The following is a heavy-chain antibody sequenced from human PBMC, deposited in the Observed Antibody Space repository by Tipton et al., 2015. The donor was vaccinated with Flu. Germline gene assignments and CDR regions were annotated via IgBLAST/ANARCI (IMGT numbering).Heavy chain of an antibody. Sequence: SLRLSCLISGFSFSSHWLYWVRQVPGKGPVCVSRTNSDGSRTDYVDSVRGRFTMSRDNAKNMVFLQMNSLRVDDTAVYYCAVTGYYTFDYWGQGTPVTVSS. J-gene: IGHJ4*02. D-gene: IGHD3-9*01. CDR2: TNSDGSRT. V-gene: IGHV3-74*01. CDR3: AVTGYYTFDY. CDR1: GFSFSSHW.